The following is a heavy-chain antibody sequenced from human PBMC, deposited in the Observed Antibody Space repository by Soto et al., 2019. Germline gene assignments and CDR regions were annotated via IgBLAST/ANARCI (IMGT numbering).Heavy chain of an antibody. J-gene: IGHJ6*02. CDR1: GYSFTSYW. CDR3: ARSGQLAYYYYYGTDV. CDR2: IYPGDSDT. D-gene: IGHD6-6*01. Sequence: PGESLKISCKGSGYSFTSYWIGWVRQMPGKGLEWMGTIYPGDSDTRYSPSFQGQVTISADKSISTAYLQWSSLKASDTAMYYCARSGQLAYYYYYGTDVWGQGTTVTVSS. V-gene: IGHV5-51*01.